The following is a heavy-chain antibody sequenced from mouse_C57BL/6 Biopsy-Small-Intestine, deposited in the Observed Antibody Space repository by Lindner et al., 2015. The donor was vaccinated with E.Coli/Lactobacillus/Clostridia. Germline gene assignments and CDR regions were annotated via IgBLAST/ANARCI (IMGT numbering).Heavy chain of an antibody. CDR2: INPISGDT. CDR3: ARDELVGPNDAFDI. V-gene: IGHV1-53*01. CDR1: GYTFTTYF. J-gene: IGHJ3*01. D-gene: IGHD1-1*01. Sequence: SVKVSCRASGYTFTTYFMHWVRHAPGQGLEWMGIINPISGDTSYAQKFQGRLSMTRATSTSTVYMELSSLRSEDTAEYFCARDELVGPNDAFDIWGQGTMVTVSS.